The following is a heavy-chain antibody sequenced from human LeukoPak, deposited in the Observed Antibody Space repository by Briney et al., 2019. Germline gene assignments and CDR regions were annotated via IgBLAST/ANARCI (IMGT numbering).Heavy chain of an antibody. Sequence: SETLSLTCAVYGGSFSGYYWSWIRQPPGKGLGWIGEINHSGSTNYNPSLKSRVTISVDTSKNQFSLKLSSVTAADTAVYYCARRPITMIVVTKWGQGTLVTVSS. CDR3: ARRPITMIVVTK. J-gene: IGHJ4*02. CDR2: INHSGST. CDR1: GGSFSGYY. V-gene: IGHV4-34*01. D-gene: IGHD3-22*01.